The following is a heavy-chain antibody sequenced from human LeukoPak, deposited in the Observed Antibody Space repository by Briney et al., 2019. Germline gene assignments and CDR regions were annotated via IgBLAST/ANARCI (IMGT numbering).Heavy chain of an antibody. Sequence: SVKVSCKASGGTFSSYAISWVRQAPGQGLEWMGRIIPILGIANYAQKFQGRVTITADKSTSTAYMELSSLRSEDTAVYYCARGLLKDYYDSSGYYQPFDYWGQGTPVTVSS. CDR3: ARGLLKDYYDSSGYYQPFDY. CDR1: GGTFSSYA. CDR2: IIPILGIA. V-gene: IGHV1-69*04. J-gene: IGHJ4*02. D-gene: IGHD3-22*01.